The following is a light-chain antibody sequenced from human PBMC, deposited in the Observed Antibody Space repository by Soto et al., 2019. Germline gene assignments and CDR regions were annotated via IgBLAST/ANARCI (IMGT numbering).Light chain of an antibody. CDR1: SSNIGSNT. V-gene: IGLV1-44*01. J-gene: IGLJ3*02. CDR3: AAWDDSLSGRV. CDR2: SNS. Sequence: QAVVTQPPSASGTPGQRVTISCSGSSSNIGSNTVSWYQQLPGTAPKLLIYSNSQRPSGVPDRFSASKSGTSASLAISGLQSEDEADYYCAAWDDSLSGRVFGGGTKLTVL.